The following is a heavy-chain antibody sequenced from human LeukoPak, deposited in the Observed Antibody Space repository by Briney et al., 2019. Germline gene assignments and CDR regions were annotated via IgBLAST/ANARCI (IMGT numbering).Heavy chain of an antibody. CDR3: AKFGYNGYAYDY. J-gene: IGHJ4*02. D-gene: IGHD5-12*01. CDR2: INQDGSEK. V-gene: IGHV3-7*01. Sequence: GGSLRLSCATSRFTFSSYWMSWVRQTPGKGLEWVANINQDGSEKYYVDSVRGRFTISRDNAKNSLYLQMNSLRVEDTAVYYCAKFGYNGYAYDYWGQGTLVTVSS. CDR1: RFTFSSYW.